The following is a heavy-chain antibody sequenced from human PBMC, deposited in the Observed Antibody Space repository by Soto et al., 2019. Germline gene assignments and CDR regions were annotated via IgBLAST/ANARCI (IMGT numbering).Heavy chain of an antibody. CDR1: GYTFTSYY. D-gene: IGHD2-2*02. CDR3: ARXVQDIVVVPAAISGMDV. J-gene: IGHJ6*02. Sequence: AAVKVSCKASGYTFTSYYMHWVRQAPGQGLEWMGIINPSGGSTSYAQKFQGRVTMTRDTSTSTVYMELSSLRSEDTAVYYCARXVQDIVVVPAAISGMDVWGQGTTVTVSS. CDR2: INPSGGST. V-gene: IGHV1-46*01.